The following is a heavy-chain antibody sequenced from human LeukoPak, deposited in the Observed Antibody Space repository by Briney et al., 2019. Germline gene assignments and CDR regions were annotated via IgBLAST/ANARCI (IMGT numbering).Heavy chain of an antibody. CDR2: IYYSANTYSYPSLT. Sequence: SETLSLTCTVSGDSITSYYWSWIRQPPGKGLEFIGYIYYSANTYSYPSLTNYNPSLESRVTISVDTSKNQFSLRLKSVTAADTAVYYCARTSVVVRGVPPDWFDPWGQGTLVTVSS. CDR1: GDSITSYY. V-gene: IGHV4-59*01. D-gene: IGHD3-10*01. CDR3: ARTSVVVRGVPPDWFDP. J-gene: IGHJ5*02.